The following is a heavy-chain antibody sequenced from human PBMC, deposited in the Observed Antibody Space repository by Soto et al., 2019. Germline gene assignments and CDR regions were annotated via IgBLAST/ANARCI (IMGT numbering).Heavy chain of an antibody. J-gene: IGHJ4*02. D-gene: IGHD5-18*01. CDR2: IIPIFGTA. CDR3: AIRRANTAMGSLDY. Sequence: GASVKVSCKASGGTFSSYAISWVRQAPGQGLEWMGGIIPIFGTANYAQKFQGRVTITADESTSTAYMELSSLRSEDTAVYYCAIRRANTAMGSLDYWGQGTLVTVSS. CDR1: GGTFSSYA. V-gene: IGHV1-69*13.